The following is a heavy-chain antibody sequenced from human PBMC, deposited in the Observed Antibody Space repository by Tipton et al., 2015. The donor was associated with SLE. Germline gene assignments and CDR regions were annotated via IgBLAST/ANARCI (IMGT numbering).Heavy chain of an antibody. CDR3: AREPYYYDSSGYYVSWFDP. CDR1: GGSISSGGYY. J-gene: IGHJ5*02. D-gene: IGHD3-22*01. CDR2: IYYSGST. V-gene: IGHV4-31*03. Sequence: LRLSCTVSGGSISSGGYYWIWIRQHPGKGLEWIGYIYYSGSTYYNPSLKSRVTISEDTSRNQFSLKLSSVTAADTAVYYCAREPYYYDSSGYYVSWFDPWGQGTLVTVSS.